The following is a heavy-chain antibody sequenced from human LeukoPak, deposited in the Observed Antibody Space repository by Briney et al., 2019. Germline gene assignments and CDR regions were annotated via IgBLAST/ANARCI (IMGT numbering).Heavy chain of an antibody. J-gene: IGHJ4*02. Sequence: GGTLRLSCAASGFTVITNDMTWVRQAPGKGLEWVAVLYSDGNTKYTDSVQGRLTISIDNSKNTLYLEMNSLSPDDTAVYYCARGVEPLAANTLAYWGQGTLVTVSS. CDR2: LYSDGNT. V-gene: IGHV3-53*01. CDR3: ARGVEPLAANTLAY. CDR1: GFTVITND. D-gene: IGHD1-14*01.